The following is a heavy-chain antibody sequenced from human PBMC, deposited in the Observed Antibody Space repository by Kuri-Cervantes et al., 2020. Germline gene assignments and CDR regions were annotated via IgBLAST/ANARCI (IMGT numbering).Heavy chain of an antibody. Sequence: ASVKVSCKAFGYTFTSYGISWVRQAPGQGLEWMGWIAVYNGKRKYAQKVQGRVTMTTDTSTSTAYMELSSLRSEDTAVYYCAREPTPGYSSSWYDFAYFDYWGQGTLVTVSS. V-gene: IGHV1-18*01. CDR3: AREPTPGYSSSWYDFAYFDY. CDR1: GYTFTSYG. J-gene: IGHJ4*02. D-gene: IGHD6-13*01. CDR2: IAVYNGKR.